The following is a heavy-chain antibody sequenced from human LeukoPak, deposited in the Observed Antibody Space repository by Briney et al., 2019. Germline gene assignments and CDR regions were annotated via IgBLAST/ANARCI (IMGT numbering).Heavy chain of an antibody. CDR3: YISGWTEDIDN. CDR2: VSDNGGST. CDR1: GVTFSSHA. D-gene: IGHD6-19*01. Sequence: GGFLRLSCSASGVTFSSHAMHWVRQAPGKGLEYVSGVSDNGGSTFYADSVKGRFTISRDNSKNTLYLQMSSLRGEDTAVYYCYISGWTEDIDNWGQGTLVTVSS. V-gene: IGHV3-64D*06. J-gene: IGHJ4*02.